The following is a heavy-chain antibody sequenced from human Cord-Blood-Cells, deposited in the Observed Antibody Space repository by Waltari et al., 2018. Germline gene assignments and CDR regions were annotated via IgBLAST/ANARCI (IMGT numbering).Heavy chain of an antibody. D-gene: IGHD5-18*01. V-gene: IGHV1-69*06. CDR1: GGTFSSYA. CDR3: AREKGGYSYGYDWFDP. CDR2: VIPIFGTA. Sequence: QVQLVQSGAEVKKPGSSVKVSCKASGGTFSSYAISWVRQAPGQGLEWMGGVIPIFGTANYAQKFQGRVTITADKSTSTAYMELSSLRSEDTAVYYCAREKGGYSYGYDWFDPWGQGTLVTVSS. J-gene: IGHJ5*02.